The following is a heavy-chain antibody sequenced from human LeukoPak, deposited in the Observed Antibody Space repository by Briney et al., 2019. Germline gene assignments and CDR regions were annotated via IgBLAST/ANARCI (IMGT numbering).Heavy chain of an antibody. Sequence: GGSLRLSCEASGFTFSSYSINCVRQAPGNGLEWVSYISSFSSTIYYADSVKGRFTISRDNAKNSLYLQMNSLRDEDTAVYYCARGSYGAVDYWGQGTLVTVSS. CDR3: ARGSYGAVDY. D-gene: IGHD4/OR15-4a*01. CDR1: GFTFSSYS. CDR2: ISSFSSTI. V-gene: IGHV3-48*02. J-gene: IGHJ4*02.